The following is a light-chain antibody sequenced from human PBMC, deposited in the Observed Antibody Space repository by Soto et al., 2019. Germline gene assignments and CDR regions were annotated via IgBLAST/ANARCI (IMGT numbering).Light chain of an antibody. CDR1: QSISSW. Sequence: IQMTQSPSTLSASVGDRVTITCRASQSISSWLAWYQQKPVKAXXXLIYDASILESGVPSRFSGSGSGTEFTLTISSLEPEDFAVYYCQQRSNWPPTFGQGTKV. J-gene: IGKJ1*01. CDR3: QQRSNWPPT. V-gene: IGKV1-5*01. CDR2: DAS.